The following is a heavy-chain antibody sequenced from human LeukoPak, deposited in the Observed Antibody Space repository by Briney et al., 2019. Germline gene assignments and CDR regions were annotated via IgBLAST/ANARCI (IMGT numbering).Heavy chain of an antibody. CDR1: GGSISSGGYY. CDR3: ARRVPGAIGAFDI. J-gene: IGHJ3*02. V-gene: IGHV4-30-2*01. D-gene: IGHD2-2*02. Sequence: SETLSLTCTVSGGSISSGGYYWSWIRQPPGKGLEWNGYIYHSGSTYYNPSLKSRVTISVDRSKNQFSLKLSSVTAAYTAVYYCARRVPGAIGAFDIWGQGTMVTVSS. CDR2: IYHSGST.